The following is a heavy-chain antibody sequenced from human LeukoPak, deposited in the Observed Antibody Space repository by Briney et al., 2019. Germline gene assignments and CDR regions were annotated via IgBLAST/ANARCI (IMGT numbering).Heavy chain of an antibody. V-gene: IGHV1-2*02. J-gene: IGHJ5*02. CDR3: AREGSSGWYGVWGNWFDP. D-gene: IGHD6-19*01. Sequence: ASVKVSCKASGYTFTGYYMHWVRQAPRHGLEWMGWINPNSGGTNYAQKFQGRVTMTRDTSISTAYMELSRLRSDDTVVYYCAREGSSGWYGVWGNWFDPWGQGTLVTVSS. CDR1: GYTFTGYY. CDR2: INPNSGGT.